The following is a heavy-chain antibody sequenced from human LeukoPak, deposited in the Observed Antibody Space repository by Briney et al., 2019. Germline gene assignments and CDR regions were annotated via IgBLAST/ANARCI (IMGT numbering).Heavy chain of an antibody. CDR3: ARLTGYSSESWFDP. CDR2: IYYSGST. Sequence: TSETLSLTCTVSGGSISSYYWSWIRQPPGKGLEWIGYIYYSGSTNYNPSLKSRVTISVDTSKNQFSLKLSSVTAADTAVYYCARLTGYSSESWFDPWGQGTPVTVSS. V-gene: IGHV4-59*01. J-gene: IGHJ5*02. CDR1: GGSISSYY. D-gene: IGHD3-9*01.